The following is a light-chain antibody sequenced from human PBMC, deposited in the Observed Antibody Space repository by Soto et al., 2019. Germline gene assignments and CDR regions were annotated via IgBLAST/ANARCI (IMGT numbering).Light chain of an antibody. Sequence: QSVLTQPPSASGSPGQSVAISCTGTSSDVGGYNYVSWYQQHPGKAPKLMIYEVNKRPSGVPDRFSGSKSGNTASLTVSGLQAEDEADYYCTSYTSNTTWVFGGGTKLTVL. CDR2: EVN. V-gene: IGLV2-8*01. CDR3: TSYTSNTTWV. CDR1: SSDVGGYNY. J-gene: IGLJ3*02.